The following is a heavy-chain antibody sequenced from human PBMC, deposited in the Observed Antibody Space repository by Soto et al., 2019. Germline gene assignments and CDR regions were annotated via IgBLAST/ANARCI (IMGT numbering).Heavy chain of an antibody. CDR3: AKDFYAVPGYCSGGSCYSPFAD. V-gene: IGHV3-48*01. CDR2: ISSSSSTI. J-gene: IGHJ4*02. CDR1: GFTFSSYS. Sequence: PGGSLRLSCAASGFTFSSYSMNWVRQAPGKGLEWVSYISSSSSTIYYADSVKGRFTISRDDAKNTLYLQMNSLRAEDTAVYYCAKDFYAVPGYCSGGSCYSPFADWGQGTLGTVSS. D-gene: IGHD2-15*01.